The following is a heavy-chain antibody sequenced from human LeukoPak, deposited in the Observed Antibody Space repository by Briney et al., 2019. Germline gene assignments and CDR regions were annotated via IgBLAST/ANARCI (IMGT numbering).Heavy chain of an antibody. J-gene: IGHJ4*02. CDR2: INGDGSDI. CDR1: GFTFSRYW. V-gene: IGHV3-74*01. CDR3: ARGSLGDGSLLIDY. Sequence: GGSLRPSCAASGFTFSRYWMHWVRQAPGKGLVWVSRINGDGSDISYADSVEGRFTISRDNAKNTVYLQMNSLRAEDTAVYYCARGSLGDGSLLIDYWGQGTLVTVSS. D-gene: IGHD1-26*01.